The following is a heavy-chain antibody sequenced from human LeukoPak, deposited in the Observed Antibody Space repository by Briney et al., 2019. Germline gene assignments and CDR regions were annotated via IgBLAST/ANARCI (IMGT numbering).Heavy chain of an antibody. J-gene: IGHJ4*02. D-gene: IGHD3-22*01. Sequence: GGSLRLSCAASGFTFSSHAMSWVRQAPGRGLEWVSSISYIGRSTYYADSVRGRFTISRDDSKNTLYLQMNSLRAEDTAVYYCAKGNYDGYWGQGTLVTVSS. V-gene: IGHV3-23*01. CDR3: AKGNYDGY. CDR1: GFTFSSHA. CDR2: ISYIGRST.